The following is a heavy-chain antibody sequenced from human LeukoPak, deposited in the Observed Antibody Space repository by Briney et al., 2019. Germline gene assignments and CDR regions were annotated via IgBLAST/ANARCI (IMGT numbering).Heavy chain of an antibody. Sequence: GGSLRLSCAASGFTFGSYAMSWVRQAPGKGLEWVSAISGSGGSTYYADSVKGRFTISRDNSKNTLYLQMNSLRAEDTAVYYCAKHTLLVVPAATYDYWGQGTLVTVSS. J-gene: IGHJ4*02. D-gene: IGHD2-2*01. V-gene: IGHV3-23*01. CDR3: AKHTLLVVPAATYDY. CDR2: ISGSGGST. CDR1: GFTFGSYA.